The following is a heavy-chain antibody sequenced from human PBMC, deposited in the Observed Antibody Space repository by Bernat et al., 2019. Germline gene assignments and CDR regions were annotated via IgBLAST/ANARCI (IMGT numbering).Heavy chain of an antibody. V-gene: IGHV3-74*01. J-gene: IGHJ2*01. CDR2: INSDGTTT. CDR1: GLGFRNFW. Sequence: EVQLVESGGGLVQPGASLRLSCAASGLGFRNFWIHWVRQVPGKGLVWASGINSDGTTTLFEDSVKGRFTISRDNVEIKVYLQLSSLRAEDTAIYYCVRGSGIQLLPLWYFDVWGRGTLVTVSS. D-gene: IGHD5-12*01. CDR3: VRGSGIQLLPLWYFDV.